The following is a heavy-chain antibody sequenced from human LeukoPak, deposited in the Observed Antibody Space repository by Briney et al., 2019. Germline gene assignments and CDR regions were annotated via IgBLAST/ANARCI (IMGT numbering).Heavy chain of an antibody. CDR1: GYTLTELS. V-gene: IGHV1-24*01. CDR3: ARAFNYYDSSGYHEPVFDY. D-gene: IGHD3-22*01. J-gene: IGHJ4*02. Sequence: ASVKVSCKVSGYTLTELSMHWVRQAPGKGLEWMGGFDPEDGETIYAQKFQGRVTMTEDTSTDTAYMELSSLRSEDTAVYYCARAFNYYDSSGYHEPVFDYWGQGTLVTVSS. CDR2: FDPEDGET.